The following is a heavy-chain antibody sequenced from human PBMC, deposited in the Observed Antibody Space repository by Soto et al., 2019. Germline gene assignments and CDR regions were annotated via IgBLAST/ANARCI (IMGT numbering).Heavy chain of an antibody. CDR3: ARVEAPLIHSDHYYYGMDV. V-gene: IGHV3-33*01. D-gene: IGHD5-18*01. CDR1: GFTFSTYG. CDR2: IWYDGTNA. Sequence: QVHLVESGGGVVRPGRSLRLACEASGFTFSTYGMHWVRQAPGKGLQWVAVIWYDGTNAYYADSVKGRFTISRDNSKDTLYLEMNNPRTEDTAVYYCARVEAPLIHSDHYYYGMDVWGQGTTVTV. J-gene: IGHJ6*02.